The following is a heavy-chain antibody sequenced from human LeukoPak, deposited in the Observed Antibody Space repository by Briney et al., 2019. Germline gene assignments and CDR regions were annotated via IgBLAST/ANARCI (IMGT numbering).Heavy chain of an antibody. J-gene: IGHJ6*03. CDR3: ARGYGSGSHCCHMDV. V-gene: IGHV4-59*12. CDR1: GGSISSYY. D-gene: IGHD3-10*01. Sequence: SETLSLTRTVSGGSISSYYWSWIRQPPGKGLEWIGYIYYSGSTNYNPSLKSRVTISVDTSKNQFSLKLSSVTAADTAVYYCARGYGSGSHCCHMDVWGEGTTITVS. CDR2: IYYSGST.